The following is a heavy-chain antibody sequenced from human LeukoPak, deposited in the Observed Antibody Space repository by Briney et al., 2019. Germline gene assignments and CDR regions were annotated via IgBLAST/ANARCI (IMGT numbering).Heavy chain of an antibody. CDR3: ARGVEPLAANTLAY. V-gene: IGHV3-53*01. CDR2: LYSDGNT. Sequence: GGSLRLSCAASGFTVITNDMTWVRQAPGKGLEWVSVLYSDGNTKYADSVQGRFTISRDNSKNTLYLEMNSLGPDDTAVYYCARGVEPLAANTLAYWGQGTLVTVSS. D-gene: IGHD1-14*01. J-gene: IGHJ4*02. CDR1: GFTVITND.